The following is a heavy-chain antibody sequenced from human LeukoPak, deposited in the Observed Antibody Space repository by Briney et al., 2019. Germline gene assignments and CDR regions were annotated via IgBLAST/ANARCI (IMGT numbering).Heavy chain of an antibody. D-gene: IGHD3-16*01. Sequence: ASVKVSCRASGYTFTDYSKHWVRQAPGQGLEWMGWINPNSGVTNYAQKFQGRVTMTRDTSISTAYMELSRLRSDDTAVYYCARDRVGYDAFDIWGQGTMVTVSS. J-gene: IGHJ3*02. V-gene: IGHV1-2*02. CDR2: INPNSGVT. CDR1: GYTFTDYS. CDR3: ARDRVGYDAFDI.